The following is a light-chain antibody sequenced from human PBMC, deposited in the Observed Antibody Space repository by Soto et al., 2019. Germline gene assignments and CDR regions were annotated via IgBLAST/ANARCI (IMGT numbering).Light chain of an antibody. V-gene: IGKV1-5*03. CDR3: QQYHSYPLT. Sequence: DIQMTQSPSTLSASVGERVTITCRANQSISAWLAWYQQKPGKAPKLLIYKASNVESGVPSRFSGSGSGTEFTLTISSLQPDDFATYYCQQYHSYPLTFGQGTRLEIK. J-gene: IGKJ5*01. CDR2: KAS. CDR1: QSISAW.